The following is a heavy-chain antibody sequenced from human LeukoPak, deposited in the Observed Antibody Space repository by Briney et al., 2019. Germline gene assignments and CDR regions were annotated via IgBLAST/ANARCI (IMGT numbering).Heavy chain of an antibody. J-gene: IGHJ4*02. D-gene: IGHD3-9*01. Sequence: PGGSLRLSCAGSGFTFGTYGMHWVRQAPGKGLEWVAFIWHNGSKKFYGDSAKGRFTISRDNSKNTMDLQMSSLRAEDTAVYYCVRDLLTLPQKYFDSWGQGTRVSVSS. CDR1: GFTFGTYG. CDR3: VRDLLTLPQKYFDS. CDR2: IWHNGSKK. V-gene: IGHV3-30*02.